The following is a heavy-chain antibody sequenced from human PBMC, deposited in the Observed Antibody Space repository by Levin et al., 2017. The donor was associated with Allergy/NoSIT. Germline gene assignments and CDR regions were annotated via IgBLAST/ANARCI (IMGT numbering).Heavy chain of an antibody. V-gene: IGHV3-21*01. CDR2: ISSSGTYI. CDR1: GFTFSTYT. J-gene: IGHJ4*02. CDR3: AREGPPYASGSYRSDYFDY. Sequence: GESLKISCAPSGFTFSTYTMNWVRQAPGKGLEWVSSISSSGTYIYYADSVKGRFTISRDNVKNSLFLQMDSLRAEDTAVYYCAREGPPYASGSYRSDYFDYWGQGSLVTVSS. D-gene: IGHD3-10*01.